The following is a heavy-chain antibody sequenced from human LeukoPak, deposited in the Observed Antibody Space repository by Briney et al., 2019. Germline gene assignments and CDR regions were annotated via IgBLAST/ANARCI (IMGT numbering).Heavy chain of an antibody. CDR3: AKASLRFLEWLPPDAFDI. CDR2: ISYDGSNK. V-gene: IGHV3-30*18. J-gene: IGHJ3*02. Sequence: GGSLRLSCAASGFTFSSYGMHWVRQAPGKGLEWVAVISYDGSNKYYADSVKGRFTISRDNSKNTLYLQMNSLRAEDTAVYYCAKASLRFLEWLPPDAFDIWGQGTMVTVSS. D-gene: IGHD3-3*01. CDR1: GFTFSSYG.